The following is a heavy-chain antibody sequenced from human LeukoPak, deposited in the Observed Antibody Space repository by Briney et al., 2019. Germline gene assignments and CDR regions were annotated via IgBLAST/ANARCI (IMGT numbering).Heavy chain of an antibody. J-gene: IGHJ4*02. CDR3: ARDTLIHSSSWPLDY. CDR2: INTYNGNT. V-gene: IGHV1-18*01. D-gene: IGHD6-13*01. CDR1: GYTFTSYG. Sequence: GASVKVSCKASGYTFTSYGISWVRQAPGQGLEWMGWINTYNGNTNYAQKLQGRVTMTTDTSTSTAHMELWSLRSDDTAVYYCARDTLIHSSSWPLDYWGQGTLVTVSS.